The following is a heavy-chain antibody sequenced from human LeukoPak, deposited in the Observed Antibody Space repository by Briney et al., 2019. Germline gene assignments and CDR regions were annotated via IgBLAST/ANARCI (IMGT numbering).Heavy chain of an antibody. V-gene: IGHV3-30*18. CDR3: AKGGYSSGRTADY. J-gene: IGHJ4*02. Sequence: PGGSLRLSCAASGFTFSSYGMHWVRQAPGKGLEGGAVISYDGSNKYYADSVKGRFTISRDNSKNTLYLQMNSLRAEDTAVYYCAKGGYSSGRTADYWGQGTLVTVSS. D-gene: IGHD6-19*01. CDR1: GFTFSSYG. CDR2: ISYDGSNK.